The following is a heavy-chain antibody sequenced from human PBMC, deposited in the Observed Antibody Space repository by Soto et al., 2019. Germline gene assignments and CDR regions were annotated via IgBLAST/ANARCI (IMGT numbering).Heavy chain of an antibody. D-gene: IGHD2-15*01. CDR1: GGTFSSYT. J-gene: IGHJ4*02. CDR3: AITWGYCSGGSCSDY. V-gene: IGHV1-69*02. CDR2: IIPILSIA. Sequence: QVQLVQSGAEVKKPGSSVKVSCKASGGTFSSYTISWVRQAPGQGLEWMGRIIPILSIANYAQKFQGRVTITADKSTSTAYMELSSLRSEDTAVYYCAITWGYCSGGSCSDYWGQGPLVTVSS.